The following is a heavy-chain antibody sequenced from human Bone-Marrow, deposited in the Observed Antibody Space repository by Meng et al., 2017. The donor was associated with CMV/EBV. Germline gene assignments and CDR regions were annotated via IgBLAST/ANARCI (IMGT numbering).Heavy chain of an antibody. D-gene: IGHD4-11*01. V-gene: IGHV3-7*01. CDR2: IKYDGGET. J-gene: IGHJ6*02. CDR1: GFTFRSYW. CDR3: AREDTELTVSKLGRMDV. Sequence: GGSLRLSCAVSGFTFRSYWMSWVRQAPGKGLEWVANIKYDGGETYYVDSVKGRFTISRDNAKNSVYLQMNSLRAEDTAVYYCAREDTELTVSKLGRMDVWGQGTTVTVSS.